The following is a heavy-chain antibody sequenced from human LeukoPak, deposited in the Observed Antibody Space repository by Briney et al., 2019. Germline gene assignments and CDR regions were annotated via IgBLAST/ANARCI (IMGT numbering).Heavy chain of an antibody. Sequence: SQTLSLTCTVSGGSISSGSYYWSRIRQPAGKGLEWIGRIYTSGSTNYNPSLKSRVTISVDTSKNQFSLKLSSVTAADTAVYYCARDHGYYYYMDVWGKGTTVTVSS. CDR3: ARDHGYYYYMDV. V-gene: IGHV4-61*02. J-gene: IGHJ6*03. CDR1: GGSISSGSYY. CDR2: IYTSGST. D-gene: IGHD2-8*01.